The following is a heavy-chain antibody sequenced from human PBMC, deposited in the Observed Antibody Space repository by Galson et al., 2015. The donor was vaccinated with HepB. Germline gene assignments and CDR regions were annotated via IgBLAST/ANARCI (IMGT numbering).Heavy chain of an antibody. V-gene: IGHV3-23*01. CDR3: AKTRMLSAGNFDS. CDR1: GFTFVSYA. J-gene: IGHJ4*02. CDR2: ISGSSGST. D-gene: IGHD6-13*01. Sequence: SLRLSCAASGFTFVSYAMSWVRQAPGKGLEWVSGISGSSGSTYYADSVKGRFTISRENSKSTLHLQMNSLRAEDTAVYYCAKTRMLSAGNFDSWGQGTLVTVSS.